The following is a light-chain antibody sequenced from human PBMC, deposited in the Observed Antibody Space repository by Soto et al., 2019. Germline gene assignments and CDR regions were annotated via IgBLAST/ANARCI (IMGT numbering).Light chain of an antibody. CDR3: QQRSNWPSLT. J-gene: IGKJ4*01. CDR2: DAS. CDR1: QSVSSY. Sequence: EIVLTQSPATLSLSPGERATLSRRASQSVSSYFAWYQQKPGQAPRLLIYDASNRATGIPARFSGSGSGTDFTLTISSLEPEDFAVYYCQQRSNWPSLTFGGGTKVEIK. V-gene: IGKV3-11*01.